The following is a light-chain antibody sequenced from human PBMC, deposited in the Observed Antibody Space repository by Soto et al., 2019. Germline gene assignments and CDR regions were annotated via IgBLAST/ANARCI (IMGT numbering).Light chain of an antibody. CDR2: AAS. V-gene: IGKV1-39*01. J-gene: IGKJ1*01. Sequence: DIQMTQSPSSLSASVGDRVTITCRASQSIGSYVNWYQQKPGKAPQLLIFAASSLQSGVPSKFTGSGYGTDFTLTISSLQPEDFATYYWQHSYIIPRAFGQGTTVEIK. CDR1: QSIGSY. CDR3: QHSYIIPRA.